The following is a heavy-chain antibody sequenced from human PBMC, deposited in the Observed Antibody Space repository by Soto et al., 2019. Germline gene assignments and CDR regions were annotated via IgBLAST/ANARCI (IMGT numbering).Heavy chain of an antibody. J-gene: IGHJ5*02. CDR2: ISGSGTHI. Sequence: GGSLRLSCAASGFSFSSYRMNWVRQAPGKGLEWVSSISGSGTHIYYADSVKGRFTISRDNAKNSLYLQMHSLRDEDTAVYYCARDWGYCTGGRCSEQKLNWFDPWGQGTLVTVSS. V-gene: IGHV3-21*01. CDR3: ARDWGYCTGGRCSEQKLNWFDP. D-gene: IGHD2-15*01. CDR1: GFSFSSYR.